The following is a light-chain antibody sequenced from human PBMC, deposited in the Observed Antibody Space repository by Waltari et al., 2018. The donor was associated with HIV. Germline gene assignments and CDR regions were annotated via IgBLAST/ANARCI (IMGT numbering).Light chain of an antibody. J-gene: IGKJ1*01. CDR3: QHYGTSRWT. CDR2: GAS. V-gene: IGKV3-20*01. Sequence: EIVLTQSPGTVSLSPGERASLSCRASQSVSSSYLAWYQQKRGQAPRLLIYGASSRATGIPDRFSGSGSGTDFTLTISRLEPEDFAVYYCQHYGTSRWTFGQGTKVEI. CDR1: QSVSSSY.